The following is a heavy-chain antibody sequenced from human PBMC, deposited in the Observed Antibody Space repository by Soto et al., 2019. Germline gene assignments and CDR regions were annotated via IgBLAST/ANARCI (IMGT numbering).Heavy chain of an antibody. Sequence: QVPLVQSGAEVKKPGSSVKVSCKASGGTFSSYAISWVRQAPGQGLEWMGGIIPIFGTANYAQKFQGRVTITADEATSTAYMELSSLRSEDTAVYYGATTPENYYYGMDVWGQGTTVTVSS. V-gene: IGHV1-69*12. CDR3: ATTPENYYYGMDV. J-gene: IGHJ6*02. CDR1: GGTFSSYA. CDR2: IIPIFGTA.